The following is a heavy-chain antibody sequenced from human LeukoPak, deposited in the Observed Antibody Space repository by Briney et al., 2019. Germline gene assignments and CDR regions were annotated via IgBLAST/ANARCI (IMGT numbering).Heavy chain of an antibody. Sequence: GGSPRLSCAASGFTFSSYGMHRGRQAPGKRLERVAVISYDGSNKYYADSVKGRFTISRDNSKNTLYLQMNSLRAEDTAGYYCRGRLGYYYDSSGYFRYYYYYMDVWGKGTTVTVSS. D-gene: IGHD3-22*01. CDR3: RGRLGYYYDSSGYFRYYYYYMDV. CDR1: GFTFSSYG. V-gene: IGHV3-30*19. CDR2: ISYDGSNK. J-gene: IGHJ6*03.